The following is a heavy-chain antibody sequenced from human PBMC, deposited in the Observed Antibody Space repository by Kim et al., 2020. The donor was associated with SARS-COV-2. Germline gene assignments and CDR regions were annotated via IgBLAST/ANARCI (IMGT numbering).Heavy chain of an antibody. J-gene: IGHJ4*02. CDR3: ATVKTGHHLVLDY. Sequence: GGSLRLSCAASGFTFNTYAMNWVRQAPGKGLEWVSLISGGGDSTYYADSVKGRFTISRDNSRNTLYLQMNSLRAEDTAVYYCATVKTGHHLVLDYWGQGT. CDR1: GFTFNTYA. V-gene: IGHV3-23*01. D-gene: IGHD6-6*01. CDR2: ISGGGDST.